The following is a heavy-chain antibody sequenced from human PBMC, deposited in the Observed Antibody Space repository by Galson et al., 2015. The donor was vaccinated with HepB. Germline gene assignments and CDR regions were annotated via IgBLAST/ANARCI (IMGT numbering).Heavy chain of an antibody. D-gene: IGHD2/OR15-2a*01. CDR1: GFAFSSYA. CDR2: ISGTGGDS. Sequence: SLRLSCAVSGFAFSSYAMSWVRQAPGKGLEWVATISGTGGDSYHADSVKGRFTVSRDNSKNTLYLQMSSLRAGDTAVYYCANMGFFYRLYFESWGQGTLVTVSS. CDR3: ANMGFFYRLYFES. J-gene: IGHJ4*02. V-gene: IGHV3-23*01.